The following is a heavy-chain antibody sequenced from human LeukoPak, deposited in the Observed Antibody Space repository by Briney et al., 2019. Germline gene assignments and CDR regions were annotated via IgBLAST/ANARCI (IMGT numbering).Heavy chain of an antibody. D-gene: IGHD3-3*01. CDR1: GFTFSSYA. V-gene: IGHV3-66*01. CDR2: IYSGGTT. Sequence: PGGSLRLSCAASGFTFSSYAMHWVRQAPGEGLEWVSVIYSGGTTYYADSVKGRFTISRDNSRNTLYLQMNSLSAEDTAVYYCARVFGVVILGGWFDPWGQGTLVTVSS. CDR3: ARVFGVVILGGWFDP. J-gene: IGHJ5*02.